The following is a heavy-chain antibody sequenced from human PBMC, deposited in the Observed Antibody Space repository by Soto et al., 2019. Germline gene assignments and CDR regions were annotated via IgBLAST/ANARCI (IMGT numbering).Heavy chain of an antibody. D-gene: IGHD1-7*01. CDR2: INSDGSST. CDR1: GFTFSSYW. V-gene: IGHV3-74*01. Sequence: PGGSLRLSCAASGFTFSSYWMHWVRQAPGKGLVWASRINSDGSSTSYADSVKGRFTISRDNAKNTLYLQMNSLRAEDTAVYYCVRGELRPRFDYWGQGTLVTVSS. CDR3: VRGELRPRFDY. J-gene: IGHJ4*02.